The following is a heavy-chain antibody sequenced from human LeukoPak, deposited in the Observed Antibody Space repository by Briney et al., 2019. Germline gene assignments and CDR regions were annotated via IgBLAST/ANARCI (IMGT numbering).Heavy chain of an antibody. Sequence: SETLSLTCAVYGGSFSGYYWSWIRQPPGKGLEWIGEINHSGSTNYNPSLKSRVTISVDTSKNQFSLKLSSVTAADTAVYYCARGPRSIAAAGNYNWFDPWGQGTLVPVSS. V-gene: IGHV4-34*01. CDR3: ARGPRSIAAAGNYNWFDP. D-gene: IGHD6-13*01. J-gene: IGHJ5*02. CDR1: GGSFSGYY. CDR2: INHSGST.